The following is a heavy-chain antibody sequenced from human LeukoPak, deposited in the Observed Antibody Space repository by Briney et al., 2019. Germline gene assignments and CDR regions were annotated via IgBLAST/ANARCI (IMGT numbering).Heavy chain of an antibody. D-gene: IGHD2-2*01. Sequence: GASVKVSCKASGYTFTSYGISWMRQAPGQGLEWMGWISAYNGNTNYAQKLQGRVTMTTDTSTSTAYMELRSLRSDDTAVYYCARGRGVVPAAIRVWFDPWAREPWSPSPQ. CDR2: ISAYNGNT. CDR3: ARGRGVVPAAIRVWFDP. CDR1: GYTFTSYG. V-gene: IGHV1-18*01. J-gene: IGHJ5*02.